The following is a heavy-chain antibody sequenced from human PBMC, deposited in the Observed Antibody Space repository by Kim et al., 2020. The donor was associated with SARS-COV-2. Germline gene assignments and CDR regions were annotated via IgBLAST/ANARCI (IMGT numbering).Heavy chain of an antibody. V-gene: IGHV3-30*18. CDR2: ISYDGSNK. CDR3: AKEDLFYYDSSGYYYGAFDI. D-gene: IGHD3-22*01. Sequence: GGSLRLSCAASGFTFSSYGMHWVRQAPGKGLEWVAVISYDGSNKYYADSVKGRFTISRDNSKNTLYLQMNSLRAEDTAVYYCAKEDLFYYDSSGYYYGAFDIWGQGTMVTVSS. J-gene: IGHJ3*02. CDR1: GFTFSSYG.